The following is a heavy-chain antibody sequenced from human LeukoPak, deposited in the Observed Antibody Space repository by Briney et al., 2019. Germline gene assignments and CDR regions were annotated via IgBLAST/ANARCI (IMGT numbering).Heavy chain of an antibody. CDR2: ISGSGGST. Sequence: GGSLRLSCAASGFTFSNYVMSWVRQAPGKGLEWVSAISGSGGSTYHADSVKGRFTISRDNSKSTLYLQMNSLRAEDAAVYYCAKVGVAKKPYYFDYWGQGTLVTVSS. D-gene: IGHD3-3*01. CDR1: GFTFSNYV. V-gene: IGHV3-23*01. J-gene: IGHJ4*02. CDR3: AKVGVAKKPYYFDY.